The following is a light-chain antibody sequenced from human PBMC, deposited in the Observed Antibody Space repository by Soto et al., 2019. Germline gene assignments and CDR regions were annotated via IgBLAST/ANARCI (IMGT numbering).Light chain of an antibody. CDR1: SSNIGSNT. CDR3: AAWDDSLNGHVV. Sequence: QSVLTQPPSASGTPGRRVTISCSGSSSNIGSNTVNWYQQLPGPAPKLLIYSNNQRPSGVPDRFSGSKSGTSASLAISGLQSEDEADYYCAAWDDSLNGHVVFGGGTKVTVL. V-gene: IGLV1-44*01. J-gene: IGLJ2*01. CDR2: SNN.